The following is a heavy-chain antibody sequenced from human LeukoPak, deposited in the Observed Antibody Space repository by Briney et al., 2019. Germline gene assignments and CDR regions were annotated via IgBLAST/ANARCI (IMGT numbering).Heavy chain of an antibody. CDR2: INHSGST. Sequence: SETLSLTCAVYGGSFSGYYWSWIRQPPGKGLEWIGEINHSGSTNYNPSLKSRVTISVDTSKNQFSLKLSSVTAADTAVYYYAREEIYCSSTSCSYWGQGTLVTVSS. CDR3: AREEIYCSSTSCSY. D-gene: IGHD2-2*01. J-gene: IGHJ4*02. CDR1: GGSFSGYY. V-gene: IGHV4-34*01.